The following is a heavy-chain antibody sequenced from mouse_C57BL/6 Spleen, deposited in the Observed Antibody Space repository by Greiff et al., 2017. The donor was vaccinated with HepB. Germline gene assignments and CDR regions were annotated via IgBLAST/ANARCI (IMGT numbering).Heavy chain of an antibody. CDR2: INPSKGGT. CDR3: SRLLRSYFDY. V-gene: IGHV1-53*01. D-gene: IGHD1-1*01. J-gene: IGHJ2*01. Sequence: QVQLQQPGTELVKPGASVKLSCKASGYTFTSYWMHWVKQRPGQGLEWIGNINPSKGGTNYNEKFKSKATLTIDKSTSTAYMQLNSLTTEDSAVYNCSRLLRSYFDYWGQGTTLTVSS. CDR1: GYTFTSYW.